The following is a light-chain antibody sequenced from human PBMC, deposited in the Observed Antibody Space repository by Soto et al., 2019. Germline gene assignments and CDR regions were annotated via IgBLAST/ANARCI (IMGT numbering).Light chain of an antibody. Sequence: QSVLTQPASVSGSPGQSITISCTGTSSDVGNYKYVSWYQQHPGKAPKLMIYEVSNRPSGVSNRFSGSKSGNTASLTISGLQAEDETDYYCQSYDSSLSGSGFVFGTGTKVTVL. CDR2: EVS. J-gene: IGLJ1*01. CDR1: SSDVGNYKY. CDR3: QSYDSSLSGSGFV. V-gene: IGLV2-14*01.